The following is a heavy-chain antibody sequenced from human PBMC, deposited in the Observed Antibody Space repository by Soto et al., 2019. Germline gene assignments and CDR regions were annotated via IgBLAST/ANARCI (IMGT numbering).Heavy chain of an antibody. CDR2: ISAYNGNT. Sequence: ASVKVSCKASGYTFTSYGISWVRQAPGQGLEWMGWISAYNGNTNYAQKLQGRVTMTTDTSTSTAYMELRSLRSDDTAVYYCARDRGSSSWPTGPIDYWGQGTLVTVSS. J-gene: IGHJ4*02. D-gene: IGHD6-13*01. V-gene: IGHV1-18*01. CDR3: ARDRGSSSWPTGPIDY. CDR1: GYTFTSYG.